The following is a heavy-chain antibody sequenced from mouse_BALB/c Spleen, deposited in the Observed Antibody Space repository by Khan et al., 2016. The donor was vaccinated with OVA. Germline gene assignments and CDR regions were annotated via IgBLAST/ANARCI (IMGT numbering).Heavy chain of an antibody. V-gene: IGHV1-54*01. CDR2: INPGSGGT. CDR3: ASCGYGIFSY. J-gene: IGHJ3*01. D-gene: IGHD1-1*02. CDR1: GYAFNNYM. Sequence: QVRLQQSGAELVRPGTSVKVSCKASGYAFNNYMIEWVKQRHGQGLEWIGVINPGSGGTNYNEKFKGKETLTEEKSSNTAYMQLSSLKSDDSTVXFCASCGYGIFSYCGHWTLVTVSA.